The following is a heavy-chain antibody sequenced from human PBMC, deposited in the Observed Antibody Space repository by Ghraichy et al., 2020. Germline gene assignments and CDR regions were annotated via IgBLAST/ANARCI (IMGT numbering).Heavy chain of an antibody. V-gene: IGHV4-39*01. Sequence: SETLSLTCTVSGGSISSSSYYWGWIRQPPGKGLEWIGSIYYSGSTYYNPSLKSRVTISVDTSKNQFSLKLSSVTAADTAVYYCARREITIYYFDYWGQGTLVAVSS. J-gene: IGHJ4*02. CDR1: GGSISSSSYY. CDR2: IYYSGST. CDR3: ARREITIYYFDY. D-gene: IGHD3-9*01.